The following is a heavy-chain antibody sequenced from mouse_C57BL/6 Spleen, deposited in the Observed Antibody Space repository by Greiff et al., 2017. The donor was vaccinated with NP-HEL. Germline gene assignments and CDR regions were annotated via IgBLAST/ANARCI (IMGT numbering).Heavy chain of an antibody. J-gene: IGHJ4*01. Sequence: EVMLVESGGGLVQPKGSLKLSCAASGFSFNTYAMNWVRQAPGKGLEWVARIRSKSNNYATYYADSVKDRFTISRDDSESMLYLQMNNLKTEDTAMYYCVRHRGSGYGMDYWGQGTSVTVSS. CDR2: IRSKSNNYAT. CDR1: GFSFNTYA. V-gene: IGHV10-1*01. CDR3: VRHRGSGYGMDY. D-gene: IGHD3-2*02.